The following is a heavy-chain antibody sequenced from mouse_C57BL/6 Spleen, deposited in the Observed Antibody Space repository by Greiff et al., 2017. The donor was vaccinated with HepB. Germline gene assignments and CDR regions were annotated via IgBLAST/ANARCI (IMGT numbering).Heavy chain of an antibody. CDR1: GYTFTSYW. J-gene: IGHJ3*01. V-gene: IGHV1-53*01. CDR3: ARGYYGSSFWFAY. Sequence: QVHVKQPGTELVKPGASVKLSCKASGYTFTSYWMHWVKQRPGQGLEWIGNINPSNGGTNYNEKFKSKATLTVDKSSSTAYMQLSSLTSEDSAVYYCARGYYGSSFWFAYWGQGTLVTVSA. D-gene: IGHD1-1*01. CDR2: INPSNGGT.